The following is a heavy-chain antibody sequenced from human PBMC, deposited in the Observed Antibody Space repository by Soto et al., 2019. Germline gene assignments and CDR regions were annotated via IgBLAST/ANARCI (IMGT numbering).Heavy chain of an antibody. CDR3: ARGMVRGVIITREPFDP. CDR1: GGSISSYY. J-gene: IGHJ5*02. Sequence: SETLSLTCTVSGGSISSYYWSWIRQPPGKGLEWIGYIYYSGSTNYNPSLKSRVTISVDTSKNQFSLKLSSVTAADTAVYYCARGMVRGVIITREPFDPWGQGTLVTVS. D-gene: IGHD3-10*01. V-gene: IGHV4-59*01. CDR2: IYYSGST.